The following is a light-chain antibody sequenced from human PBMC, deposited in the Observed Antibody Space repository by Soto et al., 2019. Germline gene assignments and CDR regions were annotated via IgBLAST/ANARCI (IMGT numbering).Light chain of an antibody. V-gene: IGLV2-8*01. Sequence: QSALTQPPSASWSPGQSVTISCTGTSGDVGGYNYVSWYQQHPGKAPKLMIFEVIERPSGVPDRFSASKSGNTASLTVSGLQAEDEADYYCSSYAGSNNYVFGTGTQLTVL. CDR2: EVI. CDR3: SSYAGSNNYV. CDR1: SGDVGGYNY. J-gene: IGLJ1*01.